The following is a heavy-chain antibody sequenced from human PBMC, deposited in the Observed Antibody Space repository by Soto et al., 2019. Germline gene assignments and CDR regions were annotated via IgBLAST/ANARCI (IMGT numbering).Heavy chain of an antibody. J-gene: IGHJ6*03. CDR1: GFTFSSYA. V-gene: IGHV3-23*01. Sequence: GGSLRLSCAASGFTFSSYAMSWVRQAPGKGLEWVSAISGSGGSTYYADSVKGRFTISRDNSKNTLYLQMNSLRAEDTAVYYCAKCRLGNEYCSSTSCYAGYYYYYMDVWGKGTTVTVSS. CDR2: ISGSGGST. CDR3: AKCRLGNEYCSSTSCYAGYYYYYMDV. D-gene: IGHD2-2*01.